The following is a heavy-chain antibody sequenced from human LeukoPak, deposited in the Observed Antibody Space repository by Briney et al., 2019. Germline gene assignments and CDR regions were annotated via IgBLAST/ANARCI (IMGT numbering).Heavy chain of an antibody. D-gene: IGHD2-2*01. Sequence: SETLSLTCTVSGGSISGYYWSWIRQPPGKGLEWIGYIYTSGNTNYNPSLKSRVTISVEKSKNQFSLNLSSVTAADTAVYYCARQSCSGTRCWNLLDYWGQGTLVTVSS. J-gene: IGHJ4*02. V-gene: IGHV4-4*09. CDR2: IYTSGNT. CDR1: GGSISGYY. CDR3: ARQSCSGTRCWNLLDY.